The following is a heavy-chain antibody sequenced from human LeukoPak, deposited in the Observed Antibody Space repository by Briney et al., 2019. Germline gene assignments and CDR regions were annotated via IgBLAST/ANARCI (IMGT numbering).Heavy chain of an antibody. J-gene: IGHJ6*02. D-gene: IGHD6-19*01. Sequence: GASVKVSCKASGYTFTSYDINWVRQATGQGLEWMGWMNPNSGNTGYAQKFQGRVTMTRNTSISTAYMELSSLRSEDTAVYYCASRLDGRTYYYGMDVWGQGTTVTVSS. CDR2: MNPNSGNT. V-gene: IGHV1-8*01. CDR3: ASRLDGRTYYYGMDV. CDR1: GYTFTSYD.